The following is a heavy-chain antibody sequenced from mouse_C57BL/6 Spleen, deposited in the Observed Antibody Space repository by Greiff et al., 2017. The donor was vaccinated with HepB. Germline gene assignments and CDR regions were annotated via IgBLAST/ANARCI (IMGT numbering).Heavy chain of an antibody. D-gene: IGHD1-1*01. CDR1: GYAFSSYW. V-gene: IGHV1-80*01. J-gene: IGHJ1*03. CDR3: ARRGTTVGDFDV. Sequence: VQLQQSGAELVKPGASVKLSCKASGYAFSSYWMNWVKQRPGKGLEWIGQIDPGDGDTNYNGKFKGQATLTADKSSSTAYMQLSSLTSEDSAVYFCARRGTTVGDFDVWGTGTTVTVSS. CDR2: IDPGDGDT.